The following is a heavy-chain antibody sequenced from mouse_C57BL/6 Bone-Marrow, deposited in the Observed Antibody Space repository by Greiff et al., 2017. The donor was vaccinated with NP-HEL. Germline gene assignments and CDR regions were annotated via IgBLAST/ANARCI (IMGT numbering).Heavy chain of an antibody. V-gene: IGHV1-69*01. CDR2: IDPSDSYT. CDR1: GYTFTSYW. CDR3: ARRGEYHGTPYALDY. J-gene: IGHJ4*01. D-gene: IGHD5-1*01. Sequence: QVQLQQPGAELVMPGASVKLSCKASGYTFTSYWMHWVKQRPGQGLEWIGEIDPSDSYTNYNQKFKGKSTLTVDKSSSTAYMQISSLTSEDSAVYSGARRGEYHGTPYALDYWGQGTPVTVSA.